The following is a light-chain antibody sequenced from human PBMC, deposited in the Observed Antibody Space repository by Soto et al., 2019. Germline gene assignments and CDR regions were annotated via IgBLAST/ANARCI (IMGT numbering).Light chain of an antibody. Sequence: DVQMTPSPSSLSASVGDRLSITCGASQGMGNALGWYRQKTGEAPERLMYSASILQTGVTSRFSDSASGTEFNLTIYSLQPEDFATDFCLQHNTYPYTFGQGTRMDIK. CDR3: LQHNTYPYT. CDR2: SAS. J-gene: IGKJ2*01. CDR1: QGMGNA. V-gene: IGKV1-17*01.